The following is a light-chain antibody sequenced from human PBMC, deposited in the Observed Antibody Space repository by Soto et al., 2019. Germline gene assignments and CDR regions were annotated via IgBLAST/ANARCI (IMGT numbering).Light chain of an antibody. CDR1: QSLLHSNGYNY. CDR2: LAS. CDR3: MQGTHWPWT. V-gene: IGKV2-28*01. Sequence: EIVLTQSTLSLPVTPGEPASISCRSSQSLLHSNGYNYLAWFLQKAGQSPQLLIYLASSRDSGVPDRFSGSGSGTDFTLKISRVEAEDVGVYYCMQGTHWPWTFGQGTKVDIK. J-gene: IGKJ1*01.